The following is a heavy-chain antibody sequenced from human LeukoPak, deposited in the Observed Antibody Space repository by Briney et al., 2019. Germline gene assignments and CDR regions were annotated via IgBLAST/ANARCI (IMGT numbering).Heavy chain of an antibody. D-gene: IGHD3-10*01. CDR2: ISYDGSNK. V-gene: IGHV3-30*18. J-gene: IGHJ6*03. Sequence: PGGSLRLSCAASGFTFSSYSMNWVRQAPGKGLEWVAVISYDGSNKYYADSVKGRFTISRDNSKNTLYLQMNSLRAEDTAVYYCAKDQLPFMVRGVCMDVWGKGTTVTISS. CDR1: GFTFSSYS. CDR3: AKDQLPFMVRGVCMDV.